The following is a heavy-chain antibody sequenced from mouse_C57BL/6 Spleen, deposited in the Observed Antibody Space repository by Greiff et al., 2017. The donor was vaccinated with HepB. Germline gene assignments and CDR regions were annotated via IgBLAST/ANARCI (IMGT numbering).Heavy chain of an antibody. J-gene: IGHJ3*01. CDR2: ISDGGSYT. D-gene: IGHD2-4*01. CDR3: ARDDDYDGGAWFAY. Sequence: EVQRVESGGGLVKPGGSLKLSCAASGFTFSSYAMSWVRQTPEKRLEWVATISDGGSYTYYPDNVKGRFTISRDNAKNNLYLQMSHLKSEDTAMYYCARDDDYDGGAWFAYWGQGTLVTVSA. V-gene: IGHV5-4*01. CDR1: GFTFSSYA.